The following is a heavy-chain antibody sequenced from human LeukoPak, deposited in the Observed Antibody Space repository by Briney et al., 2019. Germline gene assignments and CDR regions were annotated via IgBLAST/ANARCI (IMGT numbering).Heavy chain of an antibody. J-gene: IGHJ6*02. CDR3: ALSSIHKDYYFGMDV. Sequence: GRSLRLSCAASGFTFSSYSMNWVRQAPGKGLEWVSSISSSGSYIYYADSVKGRFTISRDNAKNSLYLQIESLRDDDTAVYHCALSSIHKDYYFGMDVWGQGTTVTVSS. CDR2: ISSSGSYI. D-gene: IGHD2-2*01. V-gene: IGHV3-21*04. CDR1: GFTFSSYS.